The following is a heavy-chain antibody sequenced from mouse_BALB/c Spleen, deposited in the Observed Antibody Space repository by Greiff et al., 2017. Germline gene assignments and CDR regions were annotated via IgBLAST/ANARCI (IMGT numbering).Heavy chain of an antibody. CDR2: IYPGSGST. D-gene: IGHD3-2*01. CDR1: GYTFTDYV. CDR3: ARGTARGRGALFAY. J-gene: IGHJ3*01. Sequence: VQLQESGPELVKPGASVKMSCKASGYTFTDYVISWVKQRTGQGLEWIGEIYPGSGSTYYNEKFKGKATLTADKSSNTAYMQLSSLTSEDSAVYFCARGTARGRGALFAYWGQGTLVTVSA. V-gene: IGHV1-77*01.